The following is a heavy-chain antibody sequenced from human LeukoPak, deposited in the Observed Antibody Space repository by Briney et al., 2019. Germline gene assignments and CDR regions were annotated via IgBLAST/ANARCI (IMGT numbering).Heavy chain of an antibody. D-gene: IGHD2-2*01. CDR2: INHSGST. CDR1: GGSFSGYY. Sequence: KPSETLSLTCAVYGGSFSGYYWSWIRQPPGKGLEWIGEINHSGSTNYNPSLKSRVTISVDTSKNQFSLKLSSVTAADTAVYYCARVVPAARDWFDPWGQGTLVTVSS. V-gene: IGHV4-34*01. CDR3: ARVVPAARDWFDP. J-gene: IGHJ5*02.